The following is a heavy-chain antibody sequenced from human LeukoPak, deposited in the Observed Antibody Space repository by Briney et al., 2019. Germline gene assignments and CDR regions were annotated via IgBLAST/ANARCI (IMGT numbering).Heavy chain of an antibody. CDR1: GGTFSSYA. V-gene: IGHV1-69*01. Sequence: ASVKVSCKVSGGTFSSYAISWVRQAPGQGLEWMGGIIPIFGTANYAQKFQGRVTITADESTSTAYMELSSLRSEDTAVYYCARAGCSGGSCYATNWYFDLWGRGTLVTVSS. D-gene: IGHD2-15*01. CDR3: ARAGCSGGSCYATNWYFDL. CDR2: IIPIFGTA. J-gene: IGHJ2*01.